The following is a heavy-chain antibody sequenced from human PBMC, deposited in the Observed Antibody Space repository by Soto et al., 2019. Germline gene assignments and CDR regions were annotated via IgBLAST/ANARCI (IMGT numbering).Heavy chain of an antibody. V-gene: IGHV3-64D*08. CDR2: ISSNGSST. J-gene: IGHJ3*02. D-gene: IGHD5-12*01. CDR1: GFTFSSYA. Sequence: GGSLRLSCSASGFTFSSYAMHWVRQAPGKGLEYVSAISSNGSSTYYADSVKGRFTISRDNSKNTLYLQMSSLRAEDTAVYYCVKDWYGVPRDGYNSWGLDDAFDIWGQGTMVTVSS. CDR3: VKDWYGVPRDGYNSWGLDDAFDI.